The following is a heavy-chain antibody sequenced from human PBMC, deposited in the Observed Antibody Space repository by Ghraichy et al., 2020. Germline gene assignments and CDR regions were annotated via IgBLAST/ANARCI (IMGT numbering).Heavy chain of an antibody. V-gene: IGHV4-59*01. CDR1: GGSISSYY. CDR2: IYYSGST. D-gene: IGHD1-26*01. Sequence: GSLRLSCTVSGGSISSYYWSWIRQPPGKGLEWIGYIYYSGSTNYNPSLKSRVTISVDTSKNQFSLKLSSVTAADTAVYYCARDVGQPGAFDIWGQGTMVTVSS. J-gene: IGHJ3*02. CDR3: ARDVGQPGAFDI.